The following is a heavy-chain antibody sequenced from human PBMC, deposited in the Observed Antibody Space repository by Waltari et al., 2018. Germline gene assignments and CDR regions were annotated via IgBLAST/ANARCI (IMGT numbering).Heavy chain of an antibody. CDR2: LSYSGAT. D-gene: IGHD5-12*01. V-gene: IGHV4-39*01. CDR1: GVSITSDRHY. CDR3: ATYIGASLGTAAFDV. Sequence: QLQLQESGPGLVKPSETLSLTCSVSGVSITSDRHYWGWIRQPPGQGLEWIATLSYSGATYSSPSLKSRVTIYRDTSKNQVALQVGSVTAADTAVYYCATYIGASLGTAAFDVWGQGTMVTVSS. J-gene: IGHJ3*01.